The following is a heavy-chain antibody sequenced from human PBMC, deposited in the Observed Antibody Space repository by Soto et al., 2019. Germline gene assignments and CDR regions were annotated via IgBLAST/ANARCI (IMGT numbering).Heavy chain of an antibody. Sequence: ASVKVSCKASGYTFTSYDINWVRQATGQGLEWMGWMNPNSGNTGYAQKFQGRVTMTRNTSMSTAYMELSSLRSEDTAVYYCARDVLLWFGELARAIYMDVWGQGTTVTVSS. J-gene: IGHJ6*02. CDR1: GYTFTSYD. CDR3: ARDVLLWFGELARAIYMDV. CDR2: MNPNSGNT. D-gene: IGHD3-10*01. V-gene: IGHV1-8*01.